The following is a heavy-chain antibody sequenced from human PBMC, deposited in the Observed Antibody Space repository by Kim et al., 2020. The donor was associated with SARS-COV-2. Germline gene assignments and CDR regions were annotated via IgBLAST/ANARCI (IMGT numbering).Heavy chain of an antibody. D-gene: IGHD6-13*01. J-gene: IGHJ6*02. V-gene: IGHV3-9*01. CDR1: GFTFDDYA. Sequence: GGSLRLSCAASGFTFDDYAMHWVRQAPGKGLEWVSGISCNSGSIGYADSVKGRFTVSRDNAKNSLYLQMNSLRAEDTALYYCAAKYSSWYGVGYYGMDVWGHGTTVTVSS. CDR3: AAKYSSWYGVGYYGMDV. CDR2: ISCNSGSI.